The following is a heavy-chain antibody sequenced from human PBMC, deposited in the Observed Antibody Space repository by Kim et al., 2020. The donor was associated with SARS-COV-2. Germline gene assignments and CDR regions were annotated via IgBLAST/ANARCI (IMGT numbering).Heavy chain of an antibody. J-gene: IGHJ3*02. CDR3: ARDPSDYYDSSGYYYAAFDI. Sequence: RVTISVDTSKNQFSLKLSSVTAADTAVYYCARDPSDYYDSSGYYYAAFDIWGQGTMVTVSS. V-gene: IGHV4-39*07. D-gene: IGHD3-22*01.